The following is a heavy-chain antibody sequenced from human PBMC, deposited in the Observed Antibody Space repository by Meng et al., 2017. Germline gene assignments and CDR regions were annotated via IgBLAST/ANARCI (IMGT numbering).Heavy chain of an antibody. CDR1: GGTFSIYT. CDR3: ARDRLMITFGGVIVSDAFDI. D-gene: IGHD3-16*02. V-gene: IGHV1-69*02. CDR2: IIPILGIA. Sequence: SVKVSCKASGGTFSIYTISWVRQAPGQGLEWMGRIIPILGIANYAQKFQGRVTITADKSTSTAYMELSSLRSEDTAVYYCARDRLMITFGGVIVSDAFDIWGQGTMVTVSS. J-gene: IGHJ3*02.